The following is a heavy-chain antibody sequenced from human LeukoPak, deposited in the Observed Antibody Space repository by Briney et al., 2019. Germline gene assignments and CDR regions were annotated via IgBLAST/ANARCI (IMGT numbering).Heavy chain of an antibody. CDR1: GYTFTSYA. CDR3: ARSYILTGYYNPTRWFDP. J-gene: IGHJ5*02. D-gene: IGHD3-9*01. CDR2: INTNTGNP. V-gene: IGHV7-4-1*02. Sequence: ASVKVSCKASGYTFTSYAMNWVRQAPGQGLEWMGWINTNTGNPTYAQGFTGRFVFSLDTSVSTAYLQISRLKAEDTAVYYCARSYILTGYYNPTRWFDPWGQGTLVTVSS.